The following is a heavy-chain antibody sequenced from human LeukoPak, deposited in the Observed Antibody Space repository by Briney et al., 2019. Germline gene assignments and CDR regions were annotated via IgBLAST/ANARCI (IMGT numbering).Heavy chain of an antibody. CDR3: AKDRSGYDIFGY. J-gene: IGHJ4*02. Sequence: GGSLRLSCAASGFTFSSYAMSWVRHAPGKGLEWVSAISGSGGSTYYADSVKGRFTISRDNSKNTLYLQMNSLRAEDTAVYYCAKDRSGYDIFGYWGQGTLVTVS. V-gene: IGHV3-23*01. CDR1: GFTFSSYA. CDR2: ISGSGGST. D-gene: IGHD5-12*01.